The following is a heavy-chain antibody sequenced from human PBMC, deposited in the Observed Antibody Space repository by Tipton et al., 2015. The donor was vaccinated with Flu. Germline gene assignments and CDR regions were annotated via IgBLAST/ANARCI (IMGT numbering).Heavy chain of an antibody. D-gene: IGHD3-10*02. CDR1: SGSIRSTNYF. J-gene: IGHJ4*02. V-gene: IGHV4-39*01. CDR3: ARLSYYDVDLKNFYFED. CDR2: IYPSGTT. Sequence: TLSLTCTVSSGSIRSTNYFCAWIRQPPGKRLELIGSIYPSGTTYYNPSLKSRVTISVATSKSQFSLMLRSVTAADTAVYYCARLSYYDVDLKNFYFEDWGQGTLVTVS.